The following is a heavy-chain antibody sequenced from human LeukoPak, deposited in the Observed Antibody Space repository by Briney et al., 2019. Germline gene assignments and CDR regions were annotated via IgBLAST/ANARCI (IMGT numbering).Heavy chain of an antibody. V-gene: IGHV5-51*01. J-gene: IGHJ4*02. CDR3: ARSSTWYRPFDY. CDR1: GYSFTTYW. D-gene: IGHD6-13*01. Sequence: RGESLKISCKASGYSFTTYWIGWVRQAPGKGLEWMGIIYPADSSTEYSPSFQGQVTISADRSISTAYLQWSSLKASDTAMYYCARSSTWYRPFDYWGQGTLVTVPS. CDR2: IYPADSST.